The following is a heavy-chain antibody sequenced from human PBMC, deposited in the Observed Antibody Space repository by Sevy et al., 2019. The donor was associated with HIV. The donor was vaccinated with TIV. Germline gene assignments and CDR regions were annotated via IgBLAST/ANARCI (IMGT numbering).Heavy chain of an antibody. CDR2: IYPGDSDT. V-gene: IGHV5-51*01. J-gene: IGHJ3*02. D-gene: IGHD5-12*01. CDR1: GYRFTNYW. CDR3: ARVIVATTYPIRVHESDI. Sequence: GESLKISCKGSGYRFTNYWLGWVRQMPGKGLEWMGMIYPGDSDTRYSPSFQGQVTISADKSISTAYLKWTSLKASDTAMYYCARVIVATTYPIRVHESDIWGQGTMVTVSS.